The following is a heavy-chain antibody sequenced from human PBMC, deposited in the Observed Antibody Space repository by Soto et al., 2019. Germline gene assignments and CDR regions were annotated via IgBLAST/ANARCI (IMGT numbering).Heavy chain of an antibody. J-gene: IGHJ5*02. CDR3: ARVGGINWFDP. D-gene: IGHD3-16*01. CDR1: GGSISSGGYY. Sequence: QVQLQESGPGLVKPSQTLSLTCTVSGGSISSGGYYWSWIRQHPGKGLEWIGYIYYSGSTYYNPSLMIRVTISVDTSKNQFSPKLSSVTAADTAVYYCARVGGINWFDPWGQGTLVTVSS. CDR2: IYYSGST. V-gene: IGHV4-31*03.